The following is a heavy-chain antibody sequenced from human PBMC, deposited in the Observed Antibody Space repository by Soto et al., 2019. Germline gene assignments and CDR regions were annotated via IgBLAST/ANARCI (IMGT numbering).Heavy chain of an antibody. CDR3: ARESPNGYSSDY. CDR2: IYHSGST. CDR1: GGSISSYY. D-gene: IGHD6-13*01. Sequence: SETLSLTCTVSGGSISSYYWSWIRQPPGKGLEWIGEIYHSGSTNYNPSLKSRVTISVDKSKNQFSLKLSSVTAADTAVYYCARESPNGYSSDYWGQGTLVTVSS. V-gene: IGHV4-59*12. J-gene: IGHJ4*02.